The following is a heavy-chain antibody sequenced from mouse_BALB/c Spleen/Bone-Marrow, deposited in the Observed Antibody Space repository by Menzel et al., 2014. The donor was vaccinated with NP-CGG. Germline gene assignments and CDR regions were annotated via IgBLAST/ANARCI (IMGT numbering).Heavy chain of an antibody. J-gene: IGHJ3*01. CDR1: GLTFSSYT. D-gene: IGHD3-1*01. CDR3: ARYGSGTFAY. Sequence: EVMLVESGGGLVKPGGSLKLSCAAPGLTFSSYTMSWVRQTPEKRLEWVATISSGGGNTYYPDSVKGRFTISRDNAKNNLYLQMSSLRSEDTALYYCARYGSGTFAYWGQGTLVTVSA. V-gene: IGHV5-9*03. CDR2: ISSGGGNT.